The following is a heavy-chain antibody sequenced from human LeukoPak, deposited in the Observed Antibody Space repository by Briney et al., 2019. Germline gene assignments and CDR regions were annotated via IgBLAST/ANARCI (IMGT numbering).Heavy chain of an antibody. CDR2: IYYSGST. D-gene: IGHD3-3*01. CDR3: ASLRTYYDFWSGGDNWFDP. CDR1: GGSISSYY. V-gene: IGHV4-59*01. Sequence: SETLSLTCTVSGGSISSYYWSWIRQPPGKGLEWIWYIYYSGSTNYNPSLKSRVTISVDTSKNQFSLKLSSVTAADTAVYYCASLRTYYDFWSGGDNWFDPWGQGTLVTVSS. J-gene: IGHJ5*02.